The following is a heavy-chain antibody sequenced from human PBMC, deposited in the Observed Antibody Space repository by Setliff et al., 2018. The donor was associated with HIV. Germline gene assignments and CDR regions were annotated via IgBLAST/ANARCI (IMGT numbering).Heavy chain of an antibody. V-gene: IGHV4-4*07. CDR3: ARDRSNYGSGSSAYNWFEP. Sequence: ASETLSLTCTVSGGSLGGYYWSWIRQPAGKRLEWIGRIFASGTTNYNPSLKSRVSMSIDTSKDQFSLNLNSVTAADTAVYFCARDRSNYGSGSSAYNWFEPWGLGTLVTVSS. J-gene: IGHJ5*02. CDR1: GGSLGGYY. CDR2: IFASGTT. D-gene: IGHD3-10*01.